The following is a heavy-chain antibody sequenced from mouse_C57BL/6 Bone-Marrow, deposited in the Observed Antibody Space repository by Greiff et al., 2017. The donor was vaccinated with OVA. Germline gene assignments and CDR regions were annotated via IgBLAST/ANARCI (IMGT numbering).Heavy chain of an antibody. D-gene: IGHD1-1*02. Sequence: QVQLQQSGAELVKPGASVKISCKAPGYAFSSYWRNWVKQRPGKGLEWIGQIYPGDGDTNYNGKFKGKATLTADKSSSSAYMQLSILTSEDSAVYFCARSIWKFPARFAYWGQGTLVTVSA. CDR3: ARSIWKFPARFAY. J-gene: IGHJ3*01. CDR1: GYAFSSYW. V-gene: IGHV1-80*01. CDR2: IYPGDGDT.